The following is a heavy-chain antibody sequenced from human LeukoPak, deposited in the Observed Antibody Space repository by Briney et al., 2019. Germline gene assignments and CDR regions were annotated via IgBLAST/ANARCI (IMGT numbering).Heavy chain of an antibody. J-gene: IGHJ4*02. V-gene: IGHV5-10-1*01. CDR1: GYSFTSYW. D-gene: IGHD5-12*01. CDR2: IDPSDSYT. Sequence: GESLRISCKGSGYSFTSYWISWVRQMPGKGLEWMGRIDPSDSYTNYSPSFQGHVTISADKSISTAYLQWSSLKASDTAMYYCARHGVYSGYGPIWGLAAANYWGQGTLVTVSS. CDR3: ARHGVYSGYGPIWGLAAANY.